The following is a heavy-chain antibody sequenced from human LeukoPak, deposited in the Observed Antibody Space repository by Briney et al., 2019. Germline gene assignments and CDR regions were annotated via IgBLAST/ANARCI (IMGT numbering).Heavy chain of an antibody. Sequence: GGSLRLSCSASGFIFTDYYMSWIRQAPGKGLEWVSYISPSGTVIYNGDSVKGRFTISRDNAKKSLYLQMNSLRAEDTAVYYCARVGGSMVRGPYFDYWGQGTLVTVSS. CDR2: ISPSGTVI. CDR3: ARVGGSMVRGPYFDY. D-gene: IGHD3-10*01. J-gene: IGHJ4*02. V-gene: IGHV3-11*01. CDR1: GFIFTDYY.